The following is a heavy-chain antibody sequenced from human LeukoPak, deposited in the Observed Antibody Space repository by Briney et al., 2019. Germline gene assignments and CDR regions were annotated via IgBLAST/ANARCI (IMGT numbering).Heavy chain of an antibody. CDR2: IYYSGST. V-gene: IGHV4-59*08. Sequence: SETLSLTCTVSGGSISSYYWSWIRQPPGKGLEWLGYIYYSGSTNYNPSLKSRVTISVDTSKNQFSLKLSSVTAADTAVYYCARHRTWYYYYYGMDVWGQGTTVTVSS. J-gene: IGHJ6*02. CDR3: ARHRTWYYYYYGMDV. CDR1: GGSISSYY.